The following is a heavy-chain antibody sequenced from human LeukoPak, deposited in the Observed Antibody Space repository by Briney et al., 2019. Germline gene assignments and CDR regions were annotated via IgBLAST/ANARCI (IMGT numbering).Heavy chain of an antibody. Sequence: SETLSLTCTVSGGSISSGSYYWSWIRQPAGKGLEWIGRIYTSGSTNYNPSLKSRVTISVDTSKNQFSLKLSSVTAADTAVYYCARLVVVTDGYYFDYWGQGTLVTVSS. J-gene: IGHJ4*02. CDR1: GGSISSGSYY. D-gene: IGHD2-21*02. CDR3: ARLVVVTDGYYFDY. CDR2: IYTSGST. V-gene: IGHV4-61*02.